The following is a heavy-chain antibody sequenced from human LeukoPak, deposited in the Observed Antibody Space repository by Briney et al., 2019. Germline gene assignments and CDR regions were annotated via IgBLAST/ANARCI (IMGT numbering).Heavy chain of an antibody. CDR1: GYTFTSYD. CDR3: ARGGVDTAMVDYCYYGMDV. Sequence: ASVKVSCKASGYTFTSYDINWVRQATGQGLEWMGWMNPNSGNTGYAQKFQGRVTMTRNTSISTAYMELSSLRSEDTAVYYCARGGVDTAMVDYCYYGMDVWGQGTTVTVSS. V-gene: IGHV1-8*01. J-gene: IGHJ6*02. CDR2: MNPNSGNT. D-gene: IGHD5-18*01.